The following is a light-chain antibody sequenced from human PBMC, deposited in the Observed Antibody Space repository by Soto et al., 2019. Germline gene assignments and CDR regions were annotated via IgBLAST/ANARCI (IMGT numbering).Light chain of an antibody. V-gene: IGKV1D-13*01. CDR1: QDINNC. Sequence: IQMTQTPSSLSSSVGDRVTITCRASQDINNCLNWYHQKPGKAPKLLIYDASSLESGVPSRFSGSGSGTDFTLTISSLQPEDFATYYCQQFNNYPHSFGGGTKVDIK. CDR2: DAS. CDR3: QQFNNYPHS. J-gene: IGKJ4*01.